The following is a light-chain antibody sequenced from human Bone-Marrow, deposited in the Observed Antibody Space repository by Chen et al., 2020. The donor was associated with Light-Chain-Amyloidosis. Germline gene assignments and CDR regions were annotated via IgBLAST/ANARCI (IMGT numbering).Light chain of an antibody. CDR3: QSADSSGTYEVI. Sequence: SYELPPPPSVAVAPGQTTTMTCSGDDLPTKYSYWYQQKPGQAPVLVVHRDTVRHSWISERVSGSSSGTTATLTISRVQAEDEADYHCQSADSSGTYEVIFGGGTKLTVL. CDR2: RDT. J-gene: IGLJ2*01. V-gene: IGLV3-25*03. CDR1: DLPTKY.